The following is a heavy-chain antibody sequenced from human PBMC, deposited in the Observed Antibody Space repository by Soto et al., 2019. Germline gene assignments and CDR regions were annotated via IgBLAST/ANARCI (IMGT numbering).Heavy chain of an antibody. Sequence: GASVKVSCKASGYTFTSYYMHWVRQAPGQGLEWMGIINPSGGSTSYAQKFQGRVTMTRDTSTSAVYMELSSLRSEDTAVYYCAREYSSGYYFDYWGQGTLVTVSS. CDR3: AREYSSGYYFDY. CDR2: INPSGGST. J-gene: IGHJ4*02. V-gene: IGHV1-46*01. CDR1: GYTFTSYY. D-gene: IGHD3-22*01.